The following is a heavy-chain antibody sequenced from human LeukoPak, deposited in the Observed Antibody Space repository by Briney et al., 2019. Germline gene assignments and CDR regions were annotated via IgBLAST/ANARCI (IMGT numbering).Heavy chain of an antibody. V-gene: IGHV5-51*01. Sequence: GESLKISCKGSGYSFTSYWIGWARQMPGKGLEWMGIIYPGDSDTRYSPSFQGQVTISADKSISTAYLQWSSLKASDTAMYYCARLQQYYYDSSGPTDAFGIWGQGTMVTVSS. CDR2: IYPGDSDT. CDR3: ARLQQYYYDSSGPTDAFGI. D-gene: IGHD3-22*01. J-gene: IGHJ3*02. CDR1: GYSFTSYW.